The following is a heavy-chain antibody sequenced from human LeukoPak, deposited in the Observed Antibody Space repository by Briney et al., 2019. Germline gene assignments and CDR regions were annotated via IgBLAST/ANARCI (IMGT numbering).Heavy chain of an antibody. CDR3: ARDRDGKDL. V-gene: IGHV3-7*03. CDR2: IQQNGIEK. J-gene: IGHJ5*02. D-gene: IGHD1-1*01. CDR1: GFTFRDFW. Sequence: GGSLRLSCAASGFTFRDFWMSWVRQAPGKGLEWVANIQQNGIEKYSVEGRFALSRDNVNSLSYLRFNSLRADETAMYYCARDRDGKDLWGQGTLVTVSS.